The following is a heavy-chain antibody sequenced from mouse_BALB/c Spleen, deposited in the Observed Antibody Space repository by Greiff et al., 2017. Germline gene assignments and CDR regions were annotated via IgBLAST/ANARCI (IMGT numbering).Heavy chain of an antibody. CDR1: GFTFSNYW. CDR2: IRLKSNNYAT. V-gene: IGHV6-6*02. D-gene: IGHD1-1*01. J-gene: IGHJ4*01. Sequence: EVQLVESGGGLVQPGGSMKLSCVASGFTFSNYWMNWVRQSPEKGLEWVAEIRLKSNNYATHYAESVKGRFTISRDDSKSSVYLQMNNLRAEDTGIYYCTRRYGSSYYAMDYWGQGTSVTVSS. CDR3: TRRYGSSYYAMDY.